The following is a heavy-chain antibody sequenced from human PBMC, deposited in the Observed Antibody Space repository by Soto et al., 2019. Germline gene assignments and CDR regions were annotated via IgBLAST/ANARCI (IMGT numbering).Heavy chain of an antibody. CDR1: GGTFSSCA. D-gene: IGHD1-26*01. V-gene: IGHV1-69*12. CDR3: ARPQISGRYAYYYGMDV. J-gene: IGHJ6*02. CDR2: IIPIFCTA. Sequence: QVQLVQSGAEVKKPGSSVKVSCKASGGTFSSCAISWLRQAPVQGLEWMGGIIPIFCTANYAQKFQGRVRITADESPSTAYLGLSSLRSEDTAVYYCARPQISGRYAYYYGMDVWGQGTTVTVSS.